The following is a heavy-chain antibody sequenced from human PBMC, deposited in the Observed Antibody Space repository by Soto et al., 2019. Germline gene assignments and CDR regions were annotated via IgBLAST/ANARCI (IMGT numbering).Heavy chain of an antibody. CDR1: GHTFTGYY. J-gene: IGHJ5*02. V-gene: IGHV1-2*02. D-gene: IGHD2-15*01. CDR2: INHNSGGT. CDR3: ARGKAIAAEIYTWFDH. Sequence: QVQPVQSGAEVKKPGASVKISCKASGHTFTGYYIHWVRQSPGQGLEWMGWINHNSGGTDYGQKFQGRVTMTRDTSISTVYMELTRLRSADTAVYYCARGKAIAAEIYTWFDHWGQGTLVTVSS.